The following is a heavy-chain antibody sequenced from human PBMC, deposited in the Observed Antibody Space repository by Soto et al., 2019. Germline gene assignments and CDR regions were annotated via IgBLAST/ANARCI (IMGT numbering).Heavy chain of an antibody. Sequence: EVQLVESGGGLVQPGGSLRLSCAASGFTFSSYDMHWVRQATGKGLEWVSAIGTAGDPYYPGSVKGRFTISRDNAKNSLYLQMNSLRAEDTAVYYCARSAVTTFRFDPWGQGTLVTVSS. CDR2: IGTAGDP. CDR3: ARSAVTTFRFDP. J-gene: IGHJ5*02. D-gene: IGHD4-17*01. CDR1: GFTFSSYD. V-gene: IGHV3-13*05.